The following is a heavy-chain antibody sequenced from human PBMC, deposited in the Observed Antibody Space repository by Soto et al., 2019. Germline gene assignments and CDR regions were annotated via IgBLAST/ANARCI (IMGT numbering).Heavy chain of an antibody. Sequence: GGSLRLSCAASGFTFSSYDMHWVRQATGKGLEWVSAISTAGDTYYPGSVKGRFTISRENAKNSLYLQMNSLRAGDTAVYYCARALRDCAWSEALDIWGQGTMVTVSS. CDR2: ISTAGDT. J-gene: IGHJ3*02. CDR3: ARALRDCAWSEALDI. CDR1: GFTFSSYD. V-gene: IGHV3-13*01. D-gene: IGHD3-9*01.